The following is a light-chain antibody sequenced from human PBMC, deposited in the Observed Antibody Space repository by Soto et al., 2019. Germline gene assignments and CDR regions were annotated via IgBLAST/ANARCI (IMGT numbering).Light chain of an antibody. V-gene: IGLV1-40*01. Sequence: QAVVTQPPSVSGAPGQRVTISCTGSSSNIGAGYDVHWYQQLPGTAPKLLIYGNSNRPSGVPDRFSGSNSGTSASLSITGLQAEYDADYYCQSYDSSLSVYVFGTGTKLTVL. J-gene: IGLJ1*01. CDR1: SSNIGAGYD. CDR2: GNS. CDR3: QSYDSSLSVYV.